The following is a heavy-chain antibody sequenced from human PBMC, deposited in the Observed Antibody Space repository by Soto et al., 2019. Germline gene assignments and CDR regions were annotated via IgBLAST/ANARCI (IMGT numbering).Heavy chain of an antibody. J-gene: IGHJ6*02. V-gene: IGHV3-66*02. CDR1: GFSVTSNY. CDR3: ASLGYCTSTSCQTRYYYYGMDV. Sequence: VQLVESGGTLVQPGGSLRLSCAASGFSVTSNYMTWVRQAPGKGLECVSVIYAGGNTYYPDSVKGRFTISRDNSRNTLYLQMNSLRAEDTAVYYCASLGYCTSTSCQTRYYYYGMDVWGQGTAVTVSS. CDR2: IYAGGNT. D-gene: IGHD2-2*01.